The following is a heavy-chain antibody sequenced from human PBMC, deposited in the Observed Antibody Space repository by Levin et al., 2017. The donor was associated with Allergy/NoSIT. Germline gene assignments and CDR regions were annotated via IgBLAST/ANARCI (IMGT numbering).Heavy chain of an antibody. CDR1: GGTFSSYA. J-gene: IGHJ4*02. CDR2: IIPIFGTA. V-gene: IGHV1-69*01. Sequence: KISCKASGGTFSSYAISWVRQAPGQGLEWMGGIIPIFGTANYAQRFQGRVTITADESTSTAYMELSSLRSEDTAVYYCARVPTYDSRGYYDYWGQGTLVTVSS. D-gene: IGHD3-22*01. CDR3: ARVPTYDSRGYYDY.